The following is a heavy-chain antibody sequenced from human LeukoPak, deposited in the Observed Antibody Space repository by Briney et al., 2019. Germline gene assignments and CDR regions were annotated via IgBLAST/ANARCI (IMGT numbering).Heavy chain of an antibody. D-gene: IGHD6-19*01. V-gene: IGHV3-53*01. Sequence: GGSLRLSCAASGFTVSSNYMTWVRQAPGKGLEWVSVIYSGGSTYYADSVKGRFTISRDNSKNTLYLQMNSLRAEDTAVYYCARAVSSGWYAVYWGQGTLVTVSS. CDR2: IYSGGST. J-gene: IGHJ4*02. CDR3: ARAVSSGWYAVY. CDR1: GFTVSSNY.